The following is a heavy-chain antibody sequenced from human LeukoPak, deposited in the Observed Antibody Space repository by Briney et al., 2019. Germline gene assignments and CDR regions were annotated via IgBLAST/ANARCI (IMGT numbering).Heavy chain of an antibody. D-gene: IGHD2-21*01. V-gene: IGHV4-59*01. Sequence: SETLSLTCTVSGGSISSYYWSWIRQPPGKGLEWIGYIYYSGSTNYNPSLKSRVTISVDTSKNQFSLKLSSVTAADTAVYYCAARGHNYSYYFDYWGQGTLVTVSS. CDR3: AARGHNYSYYFDY. J-gene: IGHJ4*02. CDR2: IYYSGST. CDR1: GGSISSYY.